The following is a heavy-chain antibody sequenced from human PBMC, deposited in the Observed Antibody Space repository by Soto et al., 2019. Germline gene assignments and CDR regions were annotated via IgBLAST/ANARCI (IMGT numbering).Heavy chain of an antibody. J-gene: IGHJ3*02. Sequence: GGSLRLSCAASGFTFSSYAMSWVRQAPGKGLEWVSAISGSGGSTYYADSVKGRFTISRDNSKNTLYLQMNSLRAEDTAVYDCAKNLGFDNQLLRELVDIWGQGTMVTVSS. CDR2: ISGSGGST. D-gene: IGHD2-2*01. CDR1: GFTFSSYA. CDR3: AKNLGFDNQLLRELVDI. V-gene: IGHV3-23*01.